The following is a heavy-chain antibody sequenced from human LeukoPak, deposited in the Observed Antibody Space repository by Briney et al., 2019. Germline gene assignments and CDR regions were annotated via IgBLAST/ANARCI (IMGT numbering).Heavy chain of an antibody. Sequence: PGGSLRLSCAASGFPFSDYGMHWVRQAPGKGLEWVSVIYFGGTTYYADSVKGRFTISRDNSKNTVYLQMNSLRVEDAAVYYCARGDGVYVYWGQGTLVTVSS. D-gene: IGHD5/OR15-5a*01. V-gene: IGHV3-53*01. CDR3: ARGDGVYVY. CDR1: GFPFSDYG. J-gene: IGHJ4*02. CDR2: IYFGGTT.